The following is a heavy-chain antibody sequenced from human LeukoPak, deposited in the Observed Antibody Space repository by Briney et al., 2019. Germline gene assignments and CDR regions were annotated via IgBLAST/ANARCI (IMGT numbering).Heavy chain of an antibody. D-gene: IGHD3-22*01. Sequence: GGSLRLSCVVSGITLSNYGMSWVRQAPGKGLEWVAGISGRGGSTNYADSLKGRFTISRDNPKNTLYLQMNSLRAEDTAVYSCAKRGVVIRVIPVGLHKEAYYFDSWGQGALVTVSS. CDR1: GITLSNYG. V-gene: IGHV3-23*01. CDR2: ISGRGGST. CDR3: AKRGVVIRVIPVGLHKEAYYFDS. J-gene: IGHJ4*02.